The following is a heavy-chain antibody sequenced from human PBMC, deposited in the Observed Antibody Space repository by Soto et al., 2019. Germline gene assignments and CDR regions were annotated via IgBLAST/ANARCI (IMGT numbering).Heavy chain of an antibody. CDR2: INAGNGNT. CDR3: ARGIQPTSFFDY. V-gene: IGHV1-3*01. CDR1: GYTFTSYA. J-gene: IGHJ4*02. D-gene: IGHD5-18*01. Sequence: ASVKVSCQASGYTFTSYAMHWVRQAPGQRLEWMGWINAGNGNTKYSQKFQGRVTITRDTSASTVYMELSSLRSEDTAVYYCARGIQPTSFFDYWGQGTLVTVSS.